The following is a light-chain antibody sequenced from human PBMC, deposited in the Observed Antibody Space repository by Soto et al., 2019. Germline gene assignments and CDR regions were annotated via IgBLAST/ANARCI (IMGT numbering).Light chain of an antibody. V-gene: IGKV1-39*01. Sequence: DIQMTQSPSSLSASVGDRVTITCRARQSISNYLNWYQQKPGKAPKLLIYAASNLQSGVPSRFSGSGSGTDLTLTISSLQPEDFVTYYCQESHSTPSTFGQGTKLEIK. CDR3: QESHSTPST. J-gene: IGKJ2*01. CDR1: QSISNY. CDR2: AAS.